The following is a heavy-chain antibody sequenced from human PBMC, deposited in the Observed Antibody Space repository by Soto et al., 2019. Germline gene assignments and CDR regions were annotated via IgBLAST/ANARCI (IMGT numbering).Heavy chain of an antibody. CDR3: AREGGVWGSFRYFDY. V-gene: IGHV1-18*04. D-gene: IGHD3-16*02. CDR2: TSPYNGNT. J-gene: IGHJ4*02. CDR1: GYTFTSYV. Sequence: QVQLVQSGVEVQKPGASVKVSCKASGYTFTSYVINWLRQAPGQGLEWMGWTSPYNGNTNYGQKLQGRVTMTTDTSTSIAYMELRSLRSDDTAVYYCAREGGVWGSFRYFDYWGQGTLVTVSS.